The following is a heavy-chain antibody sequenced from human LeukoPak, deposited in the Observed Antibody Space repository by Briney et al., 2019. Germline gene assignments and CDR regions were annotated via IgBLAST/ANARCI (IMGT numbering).Heavy chain of an antibody. J-gene: IGHJ4*02. Sequence: GQSLHCSSPGSGYVFTSHCIGWVRHATAKGLEWMGIIYHCDSDTRSSPSFQGQVTISADKSIGTAYLQWSSLKASDTAMYYCARSRRGDYWGQGTVVTVSS. CDR2: IYHCDSDT. V-gene: IGHV5-51*01. CDR1: GYVFTSHC. CDR3: ARSRRGDY. D-gene: IGHD5-12*01.